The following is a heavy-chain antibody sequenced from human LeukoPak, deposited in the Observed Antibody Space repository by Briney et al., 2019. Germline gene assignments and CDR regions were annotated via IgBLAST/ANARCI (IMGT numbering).Heavy chain of an antibody. V-gene: IGHV4-39*01. CDR2: IYYSGST. CDR3: ARGPPLNIVGATYFDY. D-gene: IGHD1-26*01. CDR1: GGSISSSNYY. Sequence: SETLSPTCTVSGGSISSSNYYWGWIRLPPGKGLEWIGSIYYSGSTYYNPSLKSRVTISVDTSKNQFSLKLSSVTAADTTVYYCARGPPLNIVGATYFDYWGQGTLVTVSS. J-gene: IGHJ4*02.